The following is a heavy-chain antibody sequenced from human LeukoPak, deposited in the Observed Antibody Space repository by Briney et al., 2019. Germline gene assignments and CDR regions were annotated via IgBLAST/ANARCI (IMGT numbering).Heavy chain of an antibody. CDR1: GFSFGSFW. CDR2: IKPDGSET. J-gene: IGHJ4*02. CDR3: VRDIGWYRFDY. Sequence: GGSLRLSCAASGFSFGSFWMTWVRQAPGKGLEWVAHIKPDGSETKYVDSVKGRFTISRDNAKNSLFLLMNSLGVEDTAVYYCVRDIGWYRFDYWGRGTLVTVSS. V-gene: IGHV3-7*03. D-gene: IGHD6-19*01.